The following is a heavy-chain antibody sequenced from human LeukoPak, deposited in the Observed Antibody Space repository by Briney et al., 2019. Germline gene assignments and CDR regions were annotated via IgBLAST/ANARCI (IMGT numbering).Heavy chain of an antibody. CDR1: GGTFSSYA. CDR2: IIPIFGTA. D-gene: IGHD5/OR15-5a*01. CDR3: ARDDVVSESQDRPGFDP. Sequence: SVTVSCTASGGTFSSYAISWVRQAPRQGLEWMGGIIPIFGTANYAQKFQGRVTITADESTSTAYMELSSLRSEDTAVYYCARDDVVSESQDRPGFDPWGQGTLVTVSS. J-gene: IGHJ5*02. V-gene: IGHV1-69*13.